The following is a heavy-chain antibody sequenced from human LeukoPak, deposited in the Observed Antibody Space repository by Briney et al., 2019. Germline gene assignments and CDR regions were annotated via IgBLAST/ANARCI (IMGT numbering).Heavy chain of an antibody. CDR2: INPNSGGT. J-gene: IGHJ4*02. V-gene: IGHV1-2*02. CDR3: ATDRPSDSSGYNC. CDR1: GYTFTGYY. D-gene: IGHD3-22*01. Sequence: ASVKVSCKASGYTFTGYYMHWVRQAPGQGLEWMGWINPNSGGTNYAQKFQGRVTMTRDTSISTAYMELSSLRSEDTAVYYCATDRPSDSSGYNCWGQGTLVTVSS.